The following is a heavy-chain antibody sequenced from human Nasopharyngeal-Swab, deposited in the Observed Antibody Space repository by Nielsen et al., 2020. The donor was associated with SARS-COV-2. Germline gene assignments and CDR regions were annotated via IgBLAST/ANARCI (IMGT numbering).Heavy chain of an antibody. CDR3: ARGRDIVLMVYAVWFDP. CDR2: IYYSGST. CDR1: GGSISSSSYY. V-gene: IGHV4-39*07. D-gene: IGHD2-8*01. J-gene: IGHJ5*02. Sequence: SETLSLTCTVSGGSISSSSYYWGWIRQPPGKGLEWIGSIYYSGSTYHNPSLKSRVTISVDTSKNQFSLKLSSVTAADTAVYYCARGRDIVLMVYAVWFDPWGQGTLVTVSS.